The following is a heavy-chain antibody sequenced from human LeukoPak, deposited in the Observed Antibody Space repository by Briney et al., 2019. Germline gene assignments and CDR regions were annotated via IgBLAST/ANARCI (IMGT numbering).Heavy chain of an antibody. V-gene: IGHV1-18*01. CDR1: GGTFSSYA. CDR3: AREMRDYDFWSGYLDY. CDR2: ISAYNGNT. Sequence: ASVKVSCKASGGTFSSYAISWVRQAPGQGLEWMGWISAYNGNTNYAQKLQGRVTMTTDTSTSTAYMELRSLRSDDTAVYYCAREMRDYDFWSGYLDYWGQGTLVTVSS. D-gene: IGHD3-3*01. J-gene: IGHJ4*02.